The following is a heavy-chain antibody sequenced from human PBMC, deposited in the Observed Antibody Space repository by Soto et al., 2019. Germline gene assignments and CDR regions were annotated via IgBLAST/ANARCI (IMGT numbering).Heavy chain of an antibody. V-gene: IGHV3-15*01. CDR2: IKRKADRGTT. Sequence: EVQLVESGGGLVKPGGSLRLSCTASGFIFSNALMSWVRQAPGKGLEWVGRIKRKADRGTTDYAAPVKGRFIISRNDSKDTLYLQMNGLKTEDTAVYYCTRDYDFDSWGQGTLVTVSS. CDR3: TRDYDFDS. D-gene: IGHD3-16*01. J-gene: IGHJ4*02. CDR1: GFIFSNAL.